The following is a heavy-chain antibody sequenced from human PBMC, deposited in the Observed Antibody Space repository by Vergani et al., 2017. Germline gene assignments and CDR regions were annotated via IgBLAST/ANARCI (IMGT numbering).Heavy chain of an antibody. CDR3: ARDVSIAARPWLIDY. D-gene: IGHD6-6*01. Sequence: EVQLVESGGGLVKPGGSLRLSCAASGFTFSSYSMNWVRQAPGKGLEWVSSISSSSSYIYYADSVKGRFTISRDNAKNSLYLQMNSLRAEDTAVYYCARDVSIAARPWLIDYWGQGTLVTVSS. J-gene: IGHJ4*02. CDR2: ISSSSSYI. CDR1: GFTFSSYS. V-gene: IGHV3-21*01.